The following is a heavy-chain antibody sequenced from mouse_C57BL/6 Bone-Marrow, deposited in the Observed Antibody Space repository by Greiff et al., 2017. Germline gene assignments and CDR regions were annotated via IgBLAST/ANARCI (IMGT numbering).Heavy chain of an antibody. CDR2: INPNSGST. J-gene: IGHJ1*03. Sequence: QVQLQQPGAELVKPGASVKLSCKASGYTFTSYWMHWVKQRPGQGLEWIGMINPNSGSTNYNEKFKSKATLTVDKSSSTAYMQLSSLTSEDSAVYYCARKGIWYFDVWGTGTTVTVSS. CDR3: ARKGIWYFDV. CDR1: GYTFTSYW. V-gene: IGHV1-64*01.